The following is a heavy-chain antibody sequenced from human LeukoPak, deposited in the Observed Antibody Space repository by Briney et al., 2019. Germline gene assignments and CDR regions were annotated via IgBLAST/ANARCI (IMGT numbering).Heavy chain of an antibody. V-gene: IGHV3-30*18. CDR3: AKAKDSSGYYPYY. Sequence: GGSLRLSCAASGFTFSSYGMHWVRQAPGKGLEWVAVISYDGSNKYYADSVKGRFTISRDGSKDTLYLQMNSLRAEDTAVYYCAKAKDSSGYYPYYWGQGTLVTVSS. D-gene: IGHD3-22*01. CDR2: ISYDGSNK. CDR1: GFTFSSYG. J-gene: IGHJ4*02.